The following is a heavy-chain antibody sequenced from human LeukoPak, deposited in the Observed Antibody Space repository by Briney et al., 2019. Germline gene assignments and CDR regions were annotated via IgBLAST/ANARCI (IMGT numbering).Heavy chain of an antibody. Sequence: GGSLRLSCAASGFTFSSYAMHWVRQAPGKGLEWVAVISYDGSNKYYADSVKGRFTISRDNSKNTLYLQMNSLRAEDTAVYYCARDRQLWLPDYYYYYYGMDVWGKGTTVTVSS. V-gene: IGHV3-30*04. D-gene: IGHD5-18*01. J-gene: IGHJ6*04. CDR3: ARDRQLWLPDYYYYYYGMDV. CDR2: ISYDGSNK. CDR1: GFTFSSYA.